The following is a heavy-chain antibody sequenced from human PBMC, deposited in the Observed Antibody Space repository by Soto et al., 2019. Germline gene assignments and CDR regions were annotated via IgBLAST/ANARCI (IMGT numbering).Heavy chain of an antibody. CDR3: ARDQYCSGGSCYLDGMDV. CDR1: GGTFSSYA. J-gene: IGHJ6*02. D-gene: IGHD2-15*01. Sequence: QVQLVQSGAEVKKPGSSVKVSCKASGGTFSSYAISWVRQAPGQGLEWMGGTIPIFGTANYAQKFQGRVTITADESMSTAYMELSSLRSEDTAVYYCARDQYCSGGSCYLDGMDVWGQGTTVTVSS. V-gene: IGHV1-69*01. CDR2: TIPIFGTA.